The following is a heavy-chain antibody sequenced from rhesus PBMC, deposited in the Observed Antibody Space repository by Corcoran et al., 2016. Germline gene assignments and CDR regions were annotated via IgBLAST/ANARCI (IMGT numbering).Heavy chain of an antibody. D-gene: IGHD2-39*02. CDR2: IYGSGSTT. J-gene: IGHJ2*01. CDR3: ARVATLYWYFDL. V-gene: IGHV4-169*01. CDR1: GGSISSSY. Sequence: QLQLQESGPGLVKPSETLSVTCAVSGGSISSSYWSWIRQAPGKGLEWIGYIYGSGSTTNYNPPLKSRVTRAVDTSKNQLSLKLSSVTTADTAVYYCARVATLYWYFDLWGPGTPITISS.